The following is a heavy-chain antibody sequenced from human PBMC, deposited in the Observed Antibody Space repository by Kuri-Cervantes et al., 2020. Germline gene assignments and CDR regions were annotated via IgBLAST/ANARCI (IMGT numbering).Heavy chain of an antibody. V-gene: IGHV4-34*01. J-gene: IGHJ6*03. CDR3: AGGGPHSGSSFYYYYYMDV. D-gene: IGHD3-10*01. CDR1: GGSFSGYY. CDR2: INHSGST. Sequence: SETLSLTCAVYGGSFSGYYWSWIRQPPGKGLEWIGEINHSGSTNYNPSLKSRVTISVDTSKNQFSLKLSSVTAADTAVYYCAGGGPHSGSSFYYYYYMDVWGKGTTVTVSS.